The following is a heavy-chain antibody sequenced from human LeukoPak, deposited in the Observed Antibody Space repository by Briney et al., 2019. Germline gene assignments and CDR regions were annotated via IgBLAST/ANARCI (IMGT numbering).Heavy chain of an antibody. CDR2: INHSRST. CDR3: ARVPKYFDL. J-gene: IGHJ2*01. V-gene: IGHV4-34*01. CDR1: GGSFSGFY. Sequence: SETLSLTCAVYGGSFSGFYWTWIRQPPGKGLEWIGQINHSRSTHYNPSLKSRVTISVDMSKNQFSLKLSSVTAADTAVYYCARVPKYFDLWGRGTLVTVSS.